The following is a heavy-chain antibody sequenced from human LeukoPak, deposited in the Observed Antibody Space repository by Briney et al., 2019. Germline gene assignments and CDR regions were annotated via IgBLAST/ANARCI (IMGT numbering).Heavy chain of an antibody. CDR3: ARGHYDVLAASYKWTPDY. V-gene: IGHV3-21*01. J-gene: IGHJ4*02. CDR1: GFAFNTFN. Sequence: GGSLRLSCAASGFAFNTFNMNWVRQAPGKGLEWVSSITSGGDYIYYADSVKGRFTTPRDNAKNSLSLQLNSLRVEDTAVYYCARGHYDVLAASYKWTPDYWGQGTLVTVSS. CDR2: ITSGGDYI. D-gene: IGHD3-9*01.